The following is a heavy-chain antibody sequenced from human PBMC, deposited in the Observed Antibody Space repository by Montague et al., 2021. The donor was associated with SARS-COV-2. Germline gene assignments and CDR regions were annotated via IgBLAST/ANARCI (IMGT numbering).Heavy chain of an antibody. CDR3: ARGSGWMGNAFDI. CDR2: IYYSGGT. V-gene: IGHV4-59*01. CDR1: GGSISSYY. J-gene: IGHJ3*02. D-gene: IGHD6-19*01. Sequence: SETLSLTCTVSGGSISSYYWSWIRQPPGKGLEWIGYIYYSGGTXXXPSXKSRVTISVDTSKNQFSLKLSSVTAADTAVYYCARGSGWMGNAFDIWGQGTMVTVSS.